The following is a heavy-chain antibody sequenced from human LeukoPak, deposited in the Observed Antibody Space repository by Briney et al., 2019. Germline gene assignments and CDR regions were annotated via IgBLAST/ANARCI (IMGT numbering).Heavy chain of an antibody. D-gene: IGHD6-19*01. CDR3: ARDRGSGWYYYYHGMDV. CDR2: INSDGSST. V-gene: IGHV3-74*01. Sequence: GGSLRLSCAASGFTFSSYWMHWVRQAPGKGLVWVSRINSDGSSTSYADSVKGRFTISRDNAKNTLYLQMISLRAEDSAVYYCARDRGSGWYYYYHGMDVWGQGSTVTVS. J-gene: IGHJ6*02. CDR1: GFTFSSYW.